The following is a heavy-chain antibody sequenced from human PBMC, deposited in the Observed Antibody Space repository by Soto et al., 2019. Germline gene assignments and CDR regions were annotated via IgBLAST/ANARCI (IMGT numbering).Heavy chain of an antibody. V-gene: IGHV3-9*01. J-gene: IGHJ5*02. Sequence: EVQLVESGGGLVQPGRSLRLSCAASGFTFDDYAMHWVRQAPGKGLEWVSGISWNSGSIGYADSVKGRFTSSRDNDKNSLYLQMNSRRAEYAALYYCAKVGPRSSYKVRFDWFDPWGQGTLVTVSS. CDR3: AKVGPRSSYKVRFDWFDP. CDR1: GFTFDDYA. D-gene: IGHD3-10*01. CDR2: ISWNSGSI.